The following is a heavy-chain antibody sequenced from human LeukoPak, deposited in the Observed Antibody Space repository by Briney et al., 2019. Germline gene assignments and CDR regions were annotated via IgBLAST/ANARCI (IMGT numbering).Heavy chain of an antibody. Sequence: ASVKVSCKASGYTFTGYYMHWVRQAPGQGLEWMGWINPNSGGTNYAQKFQGRVTMTRDTSISTAYMELSRLRSDDTAVYYCARDCGRYYDSSGYHDAFDIWGQGTMVTVSS. CDR3: ARDCGRYYDSSGYHDAFDI. D-gene: IGHD3-22*01. CDR2: INPNSGGT. J-gene: IGHJ3*02. CDR1: GYTFTGYY. V-gene: IGHV1-2*02.